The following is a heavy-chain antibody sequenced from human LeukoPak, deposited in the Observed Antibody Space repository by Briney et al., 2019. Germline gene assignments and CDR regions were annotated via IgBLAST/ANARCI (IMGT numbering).Heavy chain of an antibody. D-gene: IGHD3-22*01. V-gene: IGHV3-33*01. CDR3: AREDYDSSGYSNWFDP. CDR1: EFTFSSYG. CDR2: IWYDGSNK. Sequence: GRSLRLSCAASEFTFSSYGMHWVRQAPGKGLEWVAVIWYDGSNKYYADSVKGRFTISRDNSKNTLYLQMNSLRAEDTAVYYCAREDYDSSGYSNWFDPWGQGTLVTVSS. J-gene: IGHJ5*02.